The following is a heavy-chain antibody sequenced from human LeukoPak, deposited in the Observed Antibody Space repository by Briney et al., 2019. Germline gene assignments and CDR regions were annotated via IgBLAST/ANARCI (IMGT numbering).Heavy chain of an antibody. Sequence: SETLSLTCTVYPGSFSGYYWTWIRQPPGKGLEWVGEINHTGRSNYNSSLESRVTMSIDTSKNQFSLKLSSVTAADTAVYYCARVEVQLWTYYFDYWGQGTLVTVSS. CDR3: ARVEVQLWTYYFDY. D-gene: IGHD5-18*01. J-gene: IGHJ4*02. CDR2: INHTGRS. CDR1: PGSFSGYY. V-gene: IGHV4-34*01.